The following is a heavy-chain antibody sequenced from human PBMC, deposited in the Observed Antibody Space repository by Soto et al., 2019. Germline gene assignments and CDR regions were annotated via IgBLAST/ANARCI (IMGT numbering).Heavy chain of an antibody. CDR2: IIPIFGTA. CDR1: GGTFNSYA. CDR3: AGSLRDMVLVPAAMLAFDI. V-gene: IGHV1-69*12. Sequence: QVQLVQSGAEVKKPGSSVKVSCKASGGTFNSYAISWVRQAPGQGLEWMGGIIPIFGTANYAQKFQGRVTITADESTSTAYMELSSLRSEDTAVYYCAGSLRDMVLVPAAMLAFDIWGQGKMITVSS. D-gene: IGHD2-2*01. J-gene: IGHJ3*02.